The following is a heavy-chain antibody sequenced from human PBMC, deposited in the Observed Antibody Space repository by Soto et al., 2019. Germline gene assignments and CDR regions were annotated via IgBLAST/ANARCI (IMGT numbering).Heavy chain of an antibody. J-gene: IGHJ4*02. Sequence: GGSLRLSCAASGFTFSNYAMNWVRQAPGKGLEWVSYISSSGSTIYYADSMKGRFTTSRDNAKNSLYLQVNSLRDEDTAVYYCAKDRSHYDFWSGYVFDYWGQGTLVTVSS. CDR1: GFTFSNYA. CDR2: ISSSGSTI. D-gene: IGHD3-3*01. V-gene: IGHV3-48*02. CDR3: AKDRSHYDFWSGYVFDY.